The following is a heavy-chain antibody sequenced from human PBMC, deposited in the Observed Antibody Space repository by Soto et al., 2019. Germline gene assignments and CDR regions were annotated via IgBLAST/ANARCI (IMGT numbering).Heavy chain of an antibody. D-gene: IGHD1-1*01. CDR2: IYHTGST. V-gene: IGHV4-31*03. CDR1: GGSISTVCHY. J-gene: IGHJ4*02. Sequence: PSETLYITCSVSGGSISTVCHYWTWIRQPQGKGLEWIGSIYHTGSTYYSKSLRSRLTMSVDTSNSQFSLRLSSVTAADTAVYYCARATGTLRSRNCDYWGQGSLVTVSS. CDR3: ARATGTLRSRNCDY.